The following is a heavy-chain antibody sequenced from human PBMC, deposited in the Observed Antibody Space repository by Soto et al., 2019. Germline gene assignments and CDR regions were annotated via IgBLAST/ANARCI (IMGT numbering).Heavy chain of an antibody. D-gene: IGHD2-2*01. CDR1: GYSFTSYW. V-gene: IGHV5-10-1*01. CDR3: ARHPPMFEAVVVPAATGSWFDP. J-gene: IGHJ5*02. Sequence: PGESLKISCKGSGYSFTSYWISWVRQMPGKGLEWMGRIDPSDSYTNYSPSFQGHVTISADKSISTAYLHWSSLKASDTAMYYCARHPPMFEAVVVPAATGSWFDPWGQGTLVTVSS. CDR2: IDPSDSYT.